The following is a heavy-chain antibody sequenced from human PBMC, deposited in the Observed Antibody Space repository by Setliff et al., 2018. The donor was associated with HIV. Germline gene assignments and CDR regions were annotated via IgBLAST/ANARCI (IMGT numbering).Heavy chain of an antibody. D-gene: IGHD5-12*01. CDR1: GYSISSAYY. CDR3: ARRGDGYNYYWYFDI. Sequence: SETLSLTCAVSGYSISSAYYWGWFRQPPGKGLAWIGSIYHSGGTYYNPSLKSRVTISVDTSKNQLSLKLSSVTAADTAVYYCARRGDGYNYYWYFDIWGRGTLVTVSS. V-gene: IGHV4-38-2*01. CDR2: IYHSGGT. J-gene: IGHJ2*01.